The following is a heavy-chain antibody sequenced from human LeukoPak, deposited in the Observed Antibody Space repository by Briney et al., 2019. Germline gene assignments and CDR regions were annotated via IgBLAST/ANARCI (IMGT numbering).Heavy chain of an antibody. CDR1: GGSISSYY. CDR2: IYYSGST. J-gene: IGHJ4*02. V-gene: IGHV4-59*01. CDR3: ARGDPYLPLGY. Sequence: SETLSLTCTVSGGSISSYYWSWVRQPPGKGLEWIGYIYYSGSTNYNPSLKSRVTISVDTSKNQFSLKLSSVTAADTAVYYCARGDPYLPLGYWGQGTLVTVSS.